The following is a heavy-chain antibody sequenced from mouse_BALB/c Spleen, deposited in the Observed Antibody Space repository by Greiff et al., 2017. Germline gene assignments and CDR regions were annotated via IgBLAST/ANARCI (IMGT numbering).Heavy chain of an antibody. CDR2: ISSGSSTI. Sequence: DVMLVESGGGLVQPGGSRKLSCAASGFTFSSFGMHWVRQAPEKGLEWVAYISSGSSTIYYADTVKGRFTISRDNPKNTLFLQMTSLRSEDTAMYYCARSGGNYVEAMDYWGQGTSVTVSS. V-gene: IGHV5-17*02. D-gene: IGHD2-1*01. CDR1: GFTFSSFG. CDR3: ARSGGNYVEAMDY. J-gene: IGHJ4*01.